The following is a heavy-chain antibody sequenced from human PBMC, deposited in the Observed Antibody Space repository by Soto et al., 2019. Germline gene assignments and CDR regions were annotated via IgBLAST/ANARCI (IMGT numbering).Heavy chain of an antibody. Sequence: SETLSLTCTVSGGSISSYYWSWIRQPPGKGPEWIGYIYYSGSTNYNPSLKSRVTISVDTSKNQFSLKLSSVTAADTAVYYCTRHPILPYYFDYWGQGTLVTVSS. J-gene: IGHJ4*02. CDR2: IYYSGST. V-gene: IGHV4-59*08. CDR1: GGSISSYY. CDR3: TRHPILPYYFDY.